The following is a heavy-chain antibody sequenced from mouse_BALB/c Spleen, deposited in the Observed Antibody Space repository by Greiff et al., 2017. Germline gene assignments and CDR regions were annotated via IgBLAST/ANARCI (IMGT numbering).Heavy chain of an antibody. V-gene: IGHV2-6-7*01. J-gene: IGHJ4*01. CDR2: IWGDGST. CDR3: ARHGDAMDY. Sequence: VQRVESGPGLVAPSQSLSITCTVSGFSLTGYGVNWVRQPPGKGLEWLGMIWGDGSTDYNSALKSRLSISKDNTKSQVFLKMNSLQTDDTARYYCARHGDAMDYWGQGTSVTVSS. CDR1: GFSLTGYG.